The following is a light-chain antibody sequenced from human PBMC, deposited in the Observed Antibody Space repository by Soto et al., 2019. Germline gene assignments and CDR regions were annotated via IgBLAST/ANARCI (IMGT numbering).Light chain of an antibody. V-gene: IGKV1-5*01. Sequence: DIQMTQSPSTLSASVGDRVTFTCRASQSISSWLAWYQQKPGKAPKLLIYNASSLQSGVPSRFSGSGSGTEFTLTLSSLQPDDFATYYCQQYSTYWTFGQGTKVEIK. CDR1: QSISSW. J-gene: IGKJ1*01. CDR3: QQYSTYWT. CDR2: NAS.